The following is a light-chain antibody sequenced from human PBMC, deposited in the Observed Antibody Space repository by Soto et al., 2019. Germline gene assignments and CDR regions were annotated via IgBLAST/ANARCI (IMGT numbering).Light chain of an antibody. Sequence: DIVLTQSPGTLSLSPGERATLSCRASQSLTSTYMSWYQQKPGQAPRLLIFGTSIRATGIPDRFSGSGSGTDFTLTFSRVEPEEFAVYYCQQCDSSPLWAFAQATKLVIK. J-gene: IGKJ2*01. V-gene: IGKV3-20*01. CDR1: QSLTSTY. CDR3: QQCDSSPLWA. CDR2: GTS.